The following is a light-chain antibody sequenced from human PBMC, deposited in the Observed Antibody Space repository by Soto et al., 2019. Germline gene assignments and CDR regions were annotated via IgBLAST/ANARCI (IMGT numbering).Light chain of an antibody. CDR3: RTWDSRLSGVV. CDR2: DNN. CDR1: SSNIGNNY. J-gene: IGLJ2*01. Sequence: QSVLTQPPSVSAAPGQKVTISCSGSSSNIGNNYVSWYQQLPGTAPKLLIYDNNKRPSGIPDRFSGSKSGTSATLGITGLQTGGEADYYCRTWDSRLSGVVFGGGTKLTVL. V-gene: IGLV1-51*01.